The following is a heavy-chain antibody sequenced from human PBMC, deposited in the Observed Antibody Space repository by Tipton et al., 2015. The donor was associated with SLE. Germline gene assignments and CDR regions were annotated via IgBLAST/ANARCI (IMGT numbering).Heavy chain of an antibody. CDR1: GFTFDDYA. Sequence: SLRLSCAASGFTFDDYAMLWVRQAPGKDLEWVSGISWNSGNIDYADAVKGRFTISRDNSKNMLYLQMNSLRTEDTAVYYCARAPSGRVVGTPTGHGYWGQGTLITVSS. CDR3: ARAPSGRVVGTPTGHGY. CDR2: ISWNSGNI. D-gene: IGHD1-26*01. J-gene: IGHJ4*02. V-gene: IGHV3-9*01.